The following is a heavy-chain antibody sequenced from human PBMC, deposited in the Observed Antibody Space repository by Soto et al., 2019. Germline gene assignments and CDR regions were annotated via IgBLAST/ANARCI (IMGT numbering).Heavy chain of an antibody. Sequence: QVQLVQSGAEVKKPGSSVKVSCKASGGTFGSYAISWVRQAPGQGLEWMGGIIPIFGTANYAQKFQGRVTITADESTSTAYMELSSLRSEDTAVYYCATDGDCTNGVCPAYYFDYWGQGTLVTVSS. J-gene: IGHJ4*02. D-gene: IGHD2-8*01. CDR2: IIPIFGTA. CDR1: GGTFGSYA. CDR3: ATDGDCTNGVCPAYYFDY. V-gene: IGHV1-69*12.